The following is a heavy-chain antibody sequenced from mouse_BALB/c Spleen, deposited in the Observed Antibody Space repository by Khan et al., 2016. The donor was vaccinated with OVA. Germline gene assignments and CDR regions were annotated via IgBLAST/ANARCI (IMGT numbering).Heavy chain of an antibody. V-gene: IGHV1S135*01. D-gene: IGHD3-1*01. CDR1: DYSFTSYY. CDR3: ARGSFAY. CDR2: IDPFNGGT. Sequence: VRLQQSGPELMKPGASVNISCKASDYSFTSYYIHWVKQSHGKSLEWIGYIDPFNGGTDYNQKFKGKATLTVDKSSNTAYMHLSSLKSEDSAVSYFARGSFAYWGQGTLVTVSA. J-gene: IGHJ3*01.